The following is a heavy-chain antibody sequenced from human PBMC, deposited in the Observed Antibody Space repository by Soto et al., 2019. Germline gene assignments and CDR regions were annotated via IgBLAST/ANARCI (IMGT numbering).Heavy chain of an antibody. D-gene: IGHD3-3*01. V-gene: IGHV3-23*01. Sequence: PGGSLRLSCAASGFTFSSYAMSWVRQAPGKGLEWVSAISGSGGSTYYADSVKGRFTISRDNSKNTLYLQMNSLRAEDTAVYYCAKDPKDDFWSGPSFDPWGQGTLVTVSS. CDR2: ISGSGGST. CDR3: AKDPKDDFWSGPSFDP. CDR1: GFTFSSYA. J-gene: IGHJ5*02.